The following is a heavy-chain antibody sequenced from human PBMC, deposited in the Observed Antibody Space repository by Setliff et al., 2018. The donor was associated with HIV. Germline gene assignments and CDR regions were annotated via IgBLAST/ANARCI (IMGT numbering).Heavy chain of an antibody. CDR1: GESFSDDY. CDR3: ARLGDSGYDFRGYFDY. D-gene: IGHD5-12*01. CDR2: INHSGTT. J-gene: IGHJ4*02. Sequence: SSETLSLTCAVYGESFSDDYWSWIRQPPGWGLEWIGEINHSGTTNYNPSLMGRLNISVDTSKRQFSLDLNSVTAADTALYFCARLGDSGYDFRGYFDYWGQGKLVTVSS. V-gene: IGHV4-34*01.